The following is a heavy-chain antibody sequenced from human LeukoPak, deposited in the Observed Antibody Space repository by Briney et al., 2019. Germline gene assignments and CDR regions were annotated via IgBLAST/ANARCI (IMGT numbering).Heavy chain of an antibody. D-gene: IGHD6-13*01. CDR3: AREGHRLAAAGTSAFDL. V-gene: IGHV3-74*01. CDR1: GFTFNEYW. Sequence: GGSLRLSCAASGFTFNEYWMHWVRQAPGKGLAWVSHINRDGGLTNYADSVKDRFTISRDNARNTLYLQMNSLRADDTAIYFCAREGHRLAAAGTSAFDLGGQGTLVTVSP. CDR2: INRDGGLT. J-gene: IGHJ3*01.